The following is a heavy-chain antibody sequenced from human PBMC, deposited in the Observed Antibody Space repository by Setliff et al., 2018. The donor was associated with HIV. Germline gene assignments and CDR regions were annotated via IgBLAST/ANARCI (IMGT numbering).Heavy chain of an antibody. Sequence: PGGSLRLSCVASGFTLSDAWMSWVRQAPGKGLEWVGRIKSRTDGGTTDYAAPVKGRFTISRDDSKNTLYLQMNSLQSEDTAVYYCTRDACTATSTCYRVDVDYYYMDVWGKGTTVTVSS. V-gene: IGHV3-15*01. CDR2: IKSRTDGGTT. D-gene: IGHD3-16*01. CDR3: TRDACTATSTCYRVDVDYYYMDV. CDR1: GFTLSDAW. J-gene: IGHJ6*03.